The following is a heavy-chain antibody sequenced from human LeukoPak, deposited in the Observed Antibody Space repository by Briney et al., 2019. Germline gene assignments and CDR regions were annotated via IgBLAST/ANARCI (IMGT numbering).Heavy chain of an antibody. Sequence: GGSLRLSCAASGFTFSSYGMHWVRQAPGKGLEWVADIWFDGKNEHFADSVKGRFTISRDNSKNTMYLQINSLRAEDTAVYYCARNRHCANGVCHSPPGMDVWGQGTTVTVSS. CDR2: IWFDGKNE. CDR3: ARNRHCANGVCHSPPGMDV. CDR1: GFTFSSYG. V-gene: IGHV3-33*01. J-gene: IGHJ6*02. D-gene: IGHD2-8*01.